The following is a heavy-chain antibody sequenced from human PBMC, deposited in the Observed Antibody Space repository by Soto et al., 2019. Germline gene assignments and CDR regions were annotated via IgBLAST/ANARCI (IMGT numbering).Heavy chain of an antibody. V-gene: IGHV1-3*01. Sequence: ASVKVSCKASGYTFTSYAMHWVRQAPGQRLEWMGWINAGNGNTKYSQKFQGRVTITRDTSASTAYMELSSLRSEDTAVYYCASSNLHLRYFDWLSDRFDYRAQRTPVTGSS. CDR3: ASSNLHLRYFDWLSDRFDY. D-gene: IGHD3-9*01. J-gene: IGHJ4*02. CDR2: INAGNGNT. CDR1: GYTFTSYA.